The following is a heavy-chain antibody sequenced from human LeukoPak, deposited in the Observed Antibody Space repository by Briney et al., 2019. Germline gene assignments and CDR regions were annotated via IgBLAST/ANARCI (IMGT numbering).Heavy chain of an antibody. D-gene: IGHD7-27*01. CDR3: ARDDPTGAGGY. CDR2: IYTSGST. CDR1: GGSISSGSYY. V-gene: IGHV4-61*02. J-gene: IGHJ4*02. Sequence: SETLSLTCTVSGGSISSGSYYWSWIRQPAGKGLEWIGRIYTSGSTNYNPSLKSRVTISVDTSKNQFSLKLSSVTAADTAVYYCARDDPTGAGGYWGQGTLVTVSS.